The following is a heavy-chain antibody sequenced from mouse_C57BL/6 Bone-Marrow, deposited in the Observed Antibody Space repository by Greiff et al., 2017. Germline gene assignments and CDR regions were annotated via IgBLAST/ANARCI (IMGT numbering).Heavy chain of an antibody. V-gene: IGHV1-81*01. CDR3: ARSLNWYYCDD. CDR2: IYPRSGNT. Sequence: QVQLQQSGAELARPGASVKLSCKASGYTFTSYGISWVKQRTGQGLEWIGEIYPRSGNTYYNEKFKGKATLTADKSSSTAYMELRSLTSEDSAVYFCARSLNWYYCDDWGQGTTLTVSS. J-gene: IGHJ2*01. CDR1: GYTFTSYG. D-gene: IGHD4-1*01.